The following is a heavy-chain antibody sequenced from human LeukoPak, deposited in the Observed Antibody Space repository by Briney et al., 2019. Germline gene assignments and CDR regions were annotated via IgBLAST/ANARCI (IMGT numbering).Heavy chain of an antibody. J-gene: IGHJ4*02. CDR1: GGSISSSSYY. CDR2: IYYSGST. Sequence: SETLSLTCTVSGGSISSSSYYWGWIRQPPGKGLEWIGSIYYSGSTYYNPSLKSRVTISVDTSKNQFSLKLSSVTAADTAVYYCARQVSVVRGVKYYFDYWGQGTLVTVSS. CDR3: ARQVSVVRGVKYYFDY. V-gene: IGHV4-39*01. D-gene: IGHD3-10*01.